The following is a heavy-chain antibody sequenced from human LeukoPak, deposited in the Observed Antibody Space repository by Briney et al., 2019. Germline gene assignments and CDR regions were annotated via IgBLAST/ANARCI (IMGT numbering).Heavy chain of an antibody. CDR2: ISGSGGST. Sequence: GGSLRLSCAASGFTFSSDAMSWVRQAPGKGLEWVSAISGSGGSTYYADTVKGRYTISRDNSKNKLYLQMTSLRAEDTAVYYCAKEGYDIWRGPTGFDPWGQGTLVTVSS. D-gene: IGHD3-3*01. CDR3: AKEGYDIWRGPTGFDP. J-gene: IGHJ5*02. CDR1: GFTFSSDA. V-gene: IGHV3-23*01.